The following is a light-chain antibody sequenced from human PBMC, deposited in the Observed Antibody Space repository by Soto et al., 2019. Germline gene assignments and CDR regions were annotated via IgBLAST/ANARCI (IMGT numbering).Light chain of an antibody. J-gene: IGKJ1*01. CDR3: QQYGSSLSWT. CDR1: QSVSSSY. V-gene: IGKV3-20*01. Sequence: EIVLTQSPGTLSLSPGERATLSCRASQSVSSSYLAWYQQKPGQAPRLLIYGASRRATGIPDRFSGSGSGTEFTLTISRLEPEDFAVYYCQQYGSSLSWTFGQGTKVEIK. CDR2: GAS.